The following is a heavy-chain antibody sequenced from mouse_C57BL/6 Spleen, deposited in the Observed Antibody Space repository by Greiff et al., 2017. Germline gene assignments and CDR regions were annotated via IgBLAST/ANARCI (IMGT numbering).Heavy chain of an antibody. J-gene: IGHJ4*01. V-gene: IGHV5-9*01. CDR3: ARLGSSYLYYYALDY. CDR1: GFTFSSYT. D-gene: IGHD1-1*01. CDR2: ISGGGGNT. Sequence: EVQRVESGGGLVKPGGSLKLSCAASGFTFSSYTMSWVRQTPEKRLEWVATISGGGGNTYYPDSVKGRFTIARDNAKNTLYLQMGSLRSEGTALYYCARLGSSYLYYYALDYWGQGTSVTVSS.